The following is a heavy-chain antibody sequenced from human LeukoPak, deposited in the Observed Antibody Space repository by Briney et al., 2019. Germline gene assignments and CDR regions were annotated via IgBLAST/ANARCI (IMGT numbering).Heavy chain of an antibody. J-gene: IGHJ4*02. D-gene: IGHD3-3*01. CDR3: AKGATEWLTLYFDY. Sequence: PGGSLRLSCAAYGFIFSSYAMSWDRQAPGKGLEWVSAISGSGGSTYYADSVKGRFTISRDNSKNTLYLQMNSLRAEDTAVYYCAKGATEWLTLYFDYWGQGTLVTVSS. CDR2: ISGSGGST. CDR1: GFIFSSYA. V-gene: IGHV3-23*01.